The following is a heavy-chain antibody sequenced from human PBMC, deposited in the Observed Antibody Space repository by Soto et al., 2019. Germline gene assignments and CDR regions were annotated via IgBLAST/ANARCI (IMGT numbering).Heavy chain of an antibody. CDR2: ISSSSSYT. Sequence: PGGSLRLSCAASGFTFSDYYMSWIRQAPGKGLEWVSYISSSSSYTNYADSVKGRFTISRDNAKNSLYLQMNSLRAEDTAVYYCATGQYYYDSSGYYYSWGQGTLVTSPQ. CDR3: ATGQYYYDSSGYYYS. D-gene: IGHD3-22*01. CDR1: GFTFSDYY. J-gene: IGHJ4*02. V-gene: IGHV3-11*03.